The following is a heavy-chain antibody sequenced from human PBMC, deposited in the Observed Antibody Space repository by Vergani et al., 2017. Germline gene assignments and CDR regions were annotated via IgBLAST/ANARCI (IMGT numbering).Heavy chain of an antibody. J-gene: IGHJ6*03. CDR1: GGTFSSYA. V-gene: IGHV1-69*06. CDR3: ARGWEPLEGVRDYYYYYMDV. CDR2: IIPIFGTA. Sequence: QVQLVQSGAEVKKPGSSVKVSCKASGGTFSSYAISWVRQAPGQGLEWMGGIIPIFGTANYAQKFQGRVTITADKSTSTAYMELSSLRSEDTDVYYCARGWEPLEGVRDYYYYYMDVWGKGTTVTVSS. D-gene: IGHD1-26*01.